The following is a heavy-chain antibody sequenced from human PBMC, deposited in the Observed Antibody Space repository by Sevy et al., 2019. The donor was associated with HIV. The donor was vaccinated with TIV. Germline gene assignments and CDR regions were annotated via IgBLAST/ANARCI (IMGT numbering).Heavy chain of an antibody. CDR3: AHSRYGSGSYFVDS. J-gene: IGHJ4*02. D-gene: IGHD3-10*01. CDR1: GFSLTTSGTG. CDR2: IYWDEDK. V-gene: IGHV2-5*02. Sequence: SGPTLVKPTQTLTLTCTFSGFSLTTSGTGVGWIRQPPGNALEWLAIIYWDEDKRYSPSLKSRLTITKNTSKNQVVLRMTNMDPVDSATYYCAHSRYGSGSYFVDSWGQGTLVTVSS.